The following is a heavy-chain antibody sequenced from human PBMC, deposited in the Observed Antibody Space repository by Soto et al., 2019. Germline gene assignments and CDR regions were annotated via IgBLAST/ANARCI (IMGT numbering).Heavy chain of an antibody. V-gene: IGHV1-18*04. CDR2: ISAYNGNT. CDR1: GYTFTTYG. Sequence: ASVKVSCKASGYTFTTYGITWVRQAPGQGLEWMGWISAYNGNTNLAQTLQDRVTLTTDTSTSTAYMELRSLRSDDKAVYYCASARGYCTNGICSPFDYWGQGTLVTVSS. CDR3: ASARGYCTNGICSPFDY. D-gene: IGHD2-8*01. J-gene: IGHJ4*02.